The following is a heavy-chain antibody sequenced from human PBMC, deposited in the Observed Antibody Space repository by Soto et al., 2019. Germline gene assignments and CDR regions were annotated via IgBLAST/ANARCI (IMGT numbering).Heavy chain of an antibody. CDR1: GFTFSSYE. D-gene: IGHD1-7*01. J-gene: IGHJ6*02. CDR2: ISSSGSTI. V-gene: IGHV3-48*03. Sequence: GGSLRLSCAASGFTFSSYEMNWVRQAPGKGLEWVSYISSSGSTIYYADSVKGRFTISRDNVKNSLYLQMNSLRAEDTAVYYCARDWLELRLYYGMDVWGQGTTVTVSS. CDR3: ARDWLELRLYYGMDV.